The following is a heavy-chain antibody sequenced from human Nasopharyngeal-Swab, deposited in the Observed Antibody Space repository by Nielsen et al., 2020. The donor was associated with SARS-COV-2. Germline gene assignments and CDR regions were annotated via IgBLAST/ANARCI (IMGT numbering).Heavy chain of an antibody. D-gene: IGHD4-11*01. CDR3: ARRTRYSNYAYYSMDV. Sequence: SETLSLTCAVSGYSISSGYYWGWIRQPPGKGLEWIGSIYHSGSTYYNPSLKSRVTISVDTSKNQFSLKLSSVTAADTAVYYCARRTRYSNYAYYSMDVWGKGTTVTVSS. CDR1: GYSISSGYY. V-gene: IGHV4-38-2*01. CDR2: IYHSGST. J-gene: IGHJ6*03.